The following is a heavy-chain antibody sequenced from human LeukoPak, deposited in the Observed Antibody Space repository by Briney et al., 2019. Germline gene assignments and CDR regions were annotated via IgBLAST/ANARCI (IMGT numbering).Heavy chain of an antibody. Sequence: GGSLRLSCAASGFTFSSYSMNWVRQAPGKGLEWVSYISSGSSTIYYADSVKGRFTISRDNSKNTLYLQMNSLRVEDTAVYYCARDDPYGGWGQGTLVTVSS. CDR3: ARDDPYGG. CDR1: GFTFSSYS. V-gene: IGHV3-48*01. D-gene: IGHD4-23*01. J-gene: IGHJ4*02. CDR2: ISSGSSTI.